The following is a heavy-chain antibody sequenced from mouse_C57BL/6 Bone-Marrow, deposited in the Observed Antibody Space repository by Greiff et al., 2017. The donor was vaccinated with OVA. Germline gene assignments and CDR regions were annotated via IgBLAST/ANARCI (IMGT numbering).Heavy chain of an antibody. Sequence: EVQLVESGGGLVKPGGSLKLSCAASGFTFSSYTMPWVRQTPEKRLEWVANISGGGGNTYYPDSVKGRFTISRDNAKNTLYLQMSSLWSEDTAMYYCSRRGDYSHWYFDVWGTGTTVTFSS. CDR2: ISGGGGNT. D-gene: IGHD1-1*01. CDR1: GFTFSSYT. CDR3: SRRGDYSHWYFDV. V-gene: IGHV5-9*04. J-gene: IGHJ1*03.